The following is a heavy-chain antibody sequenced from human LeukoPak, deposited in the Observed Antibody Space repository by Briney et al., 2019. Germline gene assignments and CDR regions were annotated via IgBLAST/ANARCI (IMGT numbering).Heavy chain of an antibody. CDR3: ARDRGEILYSSSWYADY. J-gene: IGHJ4*02. Sequence: PGGSLRLSCAASGFTFSRYGIHWVRQAPGKGLEWVSYISSSGSTIYYADSVKGRFTISRDNAKNSLYLQMNSLRAEDTAVYYCARDRGEILYSSSWYADYWGQGTLVTVSS. V-gene: IGHV3-48*04. CDR1: GFTFSRYG. D-gene: IGHD6-13*01. CDR2: ISSSGSTI.